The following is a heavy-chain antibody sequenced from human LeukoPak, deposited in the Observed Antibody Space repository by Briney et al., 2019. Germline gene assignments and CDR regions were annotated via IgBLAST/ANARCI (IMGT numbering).Heavy chain of an antibody. D-gene: IGHD6-19*01. CDR1: GFTFSDYY. V-gene: IGHV3-11*01. Sequence: GGSLRLSCAASGFTFSDYYMSWIRQAPGKGLEWVSYISSSGSTIYYADSVKGRFTISRDNAKNSLYLQMNSLRTEDTALYYCAKDMRDSSGWSIRDYYYGMDVWGQGTTVTVSS. J-gene: IGHJ6*02. CDR2: ISSSGSTI. CDR3: AKDMRDSSGWSIRDYYYGMDV.